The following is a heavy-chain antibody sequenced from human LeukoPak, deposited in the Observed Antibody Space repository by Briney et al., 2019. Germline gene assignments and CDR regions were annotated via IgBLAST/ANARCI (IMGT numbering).Heavy chain of an antibody. D-gene: IGHD3-10*01. CDR3: ARNLVPYFGELDP. Sequence: SETLSLTCTVSGGSINTDNYYWSWIRQSPVKGPEWIGYIHHTGTTYYNPSLRSRVSISVFTSNNQFSLTLISVTAADTAVYYCARNLVPYFGELDPWGRGTLVTVSS. J-gene: IGHJ5*02. CDR1: GGSINTDNYY. V-gene: IGHV4-31*03. CDR2: IHHTGTT.